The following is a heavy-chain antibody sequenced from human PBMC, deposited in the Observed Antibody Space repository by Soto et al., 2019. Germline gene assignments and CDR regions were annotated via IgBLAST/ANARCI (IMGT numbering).Heavy chain of an antibody. CDR2: IYYSGST. CDR3: ARALGYCSSTSCYNYFDY. Sequence: SETLSLTCTVSGGSISSYYWSWIRQPPGKGLEWIGYIYYSGSTNYNPSLKSRVTISVDTSKNQFSLKLSSVTAADTAVYYCARALGYCSSTSCYNYFDYWGQGTLVTVSS. J-gene: IGHJ4*02. V-gene: IGHV4-59*08. D-gene: IGHD2-2*02. CDR1: GGSISSYY.